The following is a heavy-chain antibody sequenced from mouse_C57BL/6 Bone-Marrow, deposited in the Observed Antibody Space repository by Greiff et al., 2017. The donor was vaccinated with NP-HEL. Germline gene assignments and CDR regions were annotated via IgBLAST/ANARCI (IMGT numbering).Heavy chain of an antibody. D-gene: IGHD1-1*01. V-gene: IGHV1-59*01. Sequence: VQLQQPGAELVRPGTSVKLSCKASGYTFTSYWMHWVKQRPGQGLEWIGVIDPSDSYTNYNQKFKGKATLTVDTSSSTAYMQLSSLTSEDSAVYCCARWRVLLRSHYFDYWGQGTTLTVSS. CDR1: GYTFTSYW. CDR2: IDPSDSYT. CDR3: ARWRVLLRSHYFDY. J-gene: IGHJ2*01.